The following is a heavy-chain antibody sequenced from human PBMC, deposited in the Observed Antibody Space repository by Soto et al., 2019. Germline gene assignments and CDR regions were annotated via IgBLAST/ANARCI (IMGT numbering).Heavy chain of an antibody. CDR2: IWYDGSNK. J-gene: IGHJ6*03. Sequence: GGSLRLSCAASGFTFSSYGMHWVRQAPGKGLEWVAVIWYDGSNKYYADSVKGRFTISRDNSKNTLYLQMNSLRAEDTAVYYCAMAAAGYYYYYMDVWGKGTTVTVPS. CDR3: AMAAAGYYYYYMDV. D-gene: IGHD6-13*01. CDR1: GFTFSSYG. V-gene: IGHV3-33*01.